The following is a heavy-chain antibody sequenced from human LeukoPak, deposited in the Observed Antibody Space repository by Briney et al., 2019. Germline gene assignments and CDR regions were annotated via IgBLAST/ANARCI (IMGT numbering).Heavy chain of an antibody. CDR2: IWYDGSNK. D-gene: IGHD3-22*01. V-gene: IGHV3-33*01. CDR1: GFTFSSYG. CDR3: ARNAYYYDSSGYYSFDY. J-gene: IGHJ4*02. Sequence: GGSLRLSSVASGFTFSSYGMHWVRQAPGKGLEWVAVIWYDGSNKYYADSVKGRFTISRDNSKNTLYLQMNSLRAEDTAVYYCARNAYYYDSSGYYSFDYWGQGTLVTVSS.